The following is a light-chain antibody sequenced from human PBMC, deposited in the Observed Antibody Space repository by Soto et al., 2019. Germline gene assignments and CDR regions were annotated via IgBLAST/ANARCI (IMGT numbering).Light chain of an antibody. V-gene: IGLV2-8*01. J-gene: IGLJ1*01. CDR3: TSYAGNDKYV. CDR1: SSDVGDYFY. Sequence: QSALTQPPSASGSPGQSVTISCTGTSSDVGDYFYVSWYQQHPGKPPKLLIYEVTRRPLGVPDRFSGSRSGNTASLTVSGLQADDEADYYCTSYAGNDKYVFGSGTKRTVL. CDR2: EVT.